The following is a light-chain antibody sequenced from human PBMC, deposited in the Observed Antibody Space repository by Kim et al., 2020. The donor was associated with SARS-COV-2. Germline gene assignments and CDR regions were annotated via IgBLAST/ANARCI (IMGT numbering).Light chain of an antibody. J-gene: IGKJ1*01. CDR1: QSISNY. CDR2: AAS. V-gene: IGKV1-39*01. CDR3: QQSYNSPPWT. Sequence: SVGDRVTITCRSSQSISNYLNWFQQKPGRAPKLLIYAASTLLSGVPSRFSGSGSGTDFTLTIRSLQLEDFATYFCQQSYNSPPWTFGQGTKVDIK.